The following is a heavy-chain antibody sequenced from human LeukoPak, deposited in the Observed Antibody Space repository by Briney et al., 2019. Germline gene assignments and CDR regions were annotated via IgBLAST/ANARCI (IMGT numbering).Heavy chain of an antibody. CDR3: ARDRALYDSRRGYYYTEDDY. CDR1: GFTFSSYW. Sequence: GGSLRLSCAASGFTFSSYWMSWVRQAPGKGLEWVANMNQDGSEKYYLDSVKGRFTISRDNAKSSLYLQMNSLRADDAAVYYCARDRALYDSRRGYYYTEDDYWGQGTLVTVSS. D-gene: IGHD3-22*01. V-gene: IGHV3-7*01. J-gene: IGHJ4*02. CDR2: MNQDGSEK.